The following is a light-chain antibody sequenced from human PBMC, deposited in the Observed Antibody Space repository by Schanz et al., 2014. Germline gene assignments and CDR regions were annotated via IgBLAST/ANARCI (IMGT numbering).Light chain of an antibody. CDR2: GAS. CDR3: QQYGSSPRT. J-gene: IGKJ2*01. V-gene: IGKV3-20*01. CDR1: QSVRSSN. Sequence: EIVLTQSPGTLSLSPGERATLSCRASQSVRSSNLAWYQQKPGQAPRLLIYGASSRATGIPDRFSGSGSGTDFTLTISRLEPEDFAVYSCQQYGSSPRTFGQGTKLEIK.